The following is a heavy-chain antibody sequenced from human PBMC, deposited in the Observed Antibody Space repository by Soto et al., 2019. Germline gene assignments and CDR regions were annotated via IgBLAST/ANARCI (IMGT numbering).Heavy chain of an antibody. CDR3: AKDSGRGSADYYFDY. CDR2: LASDGRDK. J-gene: IGHJ4*02. D-gene: IGHD3-10*01. Sequence: GGSLRLSCAASGFTFSSFGMHWVRQAPGKGLEWVAVLASDGRDKYYADSVKGRFTISRDNSKNTLYLQMSSLRADDTAVYSCAKDSGRGSADYYFDYWGQGTLVTVSS. CDR1: GFTFSSFG. V-gene: IGHV3-30*18.